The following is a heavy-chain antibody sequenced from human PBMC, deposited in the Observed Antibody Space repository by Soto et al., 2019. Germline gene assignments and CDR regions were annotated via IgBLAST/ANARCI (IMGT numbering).Heavy chain of an antibody. V-gene: IGHV4-39*01. CDR3: ARIDVVGATTPPDFDY. CDR2: IYYSGST. Sequence: PSETLSLTCTVSVGSISSSSYYWGWIRQPPGKGLEWIGSIYYSGSTYYNPSLKSRVTISVDTSRNQFSLKLSSVTAADTAVYYCARIDVVGATTPPDFDYWGQGTLVSVSS. D-gene: IGHD1-26*01. CDR1: VGSISSSSYY. J-gene: IGHJ4*02.